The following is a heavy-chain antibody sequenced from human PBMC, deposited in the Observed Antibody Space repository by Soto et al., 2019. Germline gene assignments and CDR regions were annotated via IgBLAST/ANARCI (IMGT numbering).Heavy chain of an antibody. J-gene: IGHJ6*02. CDR1: GGSISSYY. D-gene: IGHD6-13*01. CDR2: IYYSGST. Sequence: SETLSLTCTVSGGSISSYYWSCIRQPPGKGLEWIGYIYYSGSTNYNPSLKSRVTISVDTSKNQFSLKLSSVTAADTAVYYCASSIAAAGSYYYYGMDVWGQGTTVTVSS. V-gene: IGHV4-59*01. CDR3: ASSIAAAGSYYYYGMDV.